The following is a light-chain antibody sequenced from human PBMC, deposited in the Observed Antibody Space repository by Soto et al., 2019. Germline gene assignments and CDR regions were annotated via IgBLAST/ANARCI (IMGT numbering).Light chain of an antibody. CDR3: QHYWISPEA. Sequence: ESQLTQSPSSLSLSAGDGVAITCRVSQIVSTALGWYEQKPGQLPRLLIYAASTLEIGVPSSFSGSGSEIEFTLTISSLQPDDVATYYCQHYWISPEAFGQGTKVDIK. V-gene: IGKV1-9*01. CDR1: QIVSTA. J-gene: IGKJ1*01. CDR2: AAS.